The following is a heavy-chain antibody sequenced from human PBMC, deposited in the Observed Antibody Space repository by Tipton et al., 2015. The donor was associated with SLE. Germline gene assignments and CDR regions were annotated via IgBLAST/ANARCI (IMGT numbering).Heavy chain of an antibody. CDR3: ARESWSPIFGEDYYGMDV. V-gene: IGHV3-7*03. Sequence: SLRLSCAASGFTFSSYWMSWVRQAPGKGLEWVANIKQDGSEIYYVDSVKGRFTISRDNAKNSLYLQMNSLGAEDTAVYYCARESWSPIFGEDYYGMDVWGQGTTVTVSS. D-gene: IGHD3-3*01. J-gene: IGHJ6*02. CDR2: IKQDGSEI. CDR1: GFTFSSYW.